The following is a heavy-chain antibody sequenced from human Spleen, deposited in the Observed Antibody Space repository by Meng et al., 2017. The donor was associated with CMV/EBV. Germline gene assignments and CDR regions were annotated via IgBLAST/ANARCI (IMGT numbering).Heavy chain of an antibody. CDR2: ISSSSSYI. V-gene: IGHV3-21*01. Sequence: GESLKISCAASGFTFSSYSMNWVRQAPGKGLEWVSSISSSSSYIYYADSVKGRFTISRDNAEKSLFLQMNSLRAEDTAVYYCARDSVDTADHWGQGALVTVSS. CDR3: ARDSVDTADH. CDR1: GFTFSSYS. J-gene: IGHJ4*02. D-gene: IGHD5-18*01.